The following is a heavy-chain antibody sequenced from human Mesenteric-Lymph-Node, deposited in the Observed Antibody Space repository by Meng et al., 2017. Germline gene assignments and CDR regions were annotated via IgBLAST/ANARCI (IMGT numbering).Heavy chain of an antibody. J-gene: IGHJ4*02. CDR3: AKMGFYCSGGSCSDY. D-gene: IGHD2-15*01. CDR2: INSDGSST. Sequence: GESLKISCAASGFTFSSYSMNWVRQAPGKGLVWVSRINSDGSSTSYADSVKGRFTISRDNAKNTLYLQMNSLRAEDTAVYYCAKMGFYCSGGSCSDYWGQGTLVTVSS. V-gene: IGHV3-74*01. CDR1: GFTFSSYS.